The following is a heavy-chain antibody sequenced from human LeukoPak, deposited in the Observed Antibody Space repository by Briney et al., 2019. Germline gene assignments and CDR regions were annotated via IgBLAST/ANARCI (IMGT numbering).Heavy chain of an antibody. Sequence: PGGSLRLSCAASGFTFSSYAMHWVRQAPGKGLEWVAVISYDGSNKYYADSVKGRFTISRDNSKNTLYLQMNSLRAEDTAVYYCARGGYILTGSAIGGYWGQGTLVTVSS. CDR2: ISYDGSNK. D-gene: IGHD3-9*01. CDR1: GFTFSSYA. V-gene: IGHV3-30-3*01. J-gene: IGHJ4*02. CDR3: ARGGYILTGSAIGGY.